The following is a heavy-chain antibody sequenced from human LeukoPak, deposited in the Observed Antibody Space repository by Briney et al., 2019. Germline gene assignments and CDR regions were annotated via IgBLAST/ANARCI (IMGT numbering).Heavy chain of an antibody. D-gene: IGHD7-27*01. V-gene: IGHV1-2*02. CDR1: GCTFTDHY. Sequence: ASVKVSCKALGCTFTDHYFHWLRHAPGQGIEWMGWIHPGRGDTNIAQKFQGRVSLTRDMSISTAYMELSRLTSDDTAVYYCARDHNWGPDYWGQGTLVSVSS. CDR2: IHPGRGDT. J-gene: IGHJ4*02. CDR3: ARDHNWGPDY.